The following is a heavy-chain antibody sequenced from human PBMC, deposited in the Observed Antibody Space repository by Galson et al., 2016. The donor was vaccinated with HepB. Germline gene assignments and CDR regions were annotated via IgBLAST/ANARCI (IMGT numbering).Heavy chain of an antibody. J-gene: IGHJ4*02. Sequence: QSGAEVKKPGESLKISCKGSGYRFTTYWIGWVRQMPGKGLEWMGIIYPGDSETNYSPSFQGQVTIPVDKSISTVYLQWSSLKAADTAMYYCARSPDSVGTTAAGGQGTLVTVSS. CDR2: IYPGDSET. CDR3: ARSPDSVGTTAA. D-gene: IGHD1-14*01. V-gene: IGHV5-51*01. CDR1: GYRFTTYW.